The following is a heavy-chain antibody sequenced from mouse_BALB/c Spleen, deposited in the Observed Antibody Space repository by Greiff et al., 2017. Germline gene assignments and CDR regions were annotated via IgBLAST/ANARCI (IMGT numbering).Heavy chain of an antibody. Sequence: EVQVVESGGGLVKPGGSLKLSCAASGFTFSSYAMSWVRQSPEKRLEWVAEISSGGSYTYYPDTVTGRFTISRDNAKNTLYLEMSSLRSEDTAMYYCARITTVVDYWGQGTTLTVSS. CDR1: GFTFSSYA. V-gene: IGHV5-9-4*01. CDR2: ISSGGSYT. D-gene: IGHD1-1*01. CDR3: ARITTVVDY. J-gene: IGHJ2*01.